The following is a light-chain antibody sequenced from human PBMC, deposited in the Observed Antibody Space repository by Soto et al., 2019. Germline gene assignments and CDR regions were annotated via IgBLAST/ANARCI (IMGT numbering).Light chain of an antibody. CDR3: QKYDTTPPWE. CDR1: QDIRNY. V-gene: IGKV1-27*01. CDR2: AAS. Sequence: DIQMTQSPSSLSASVGDRVTITCRASQDIRNYLAWHQQKPGKVPKLLIYAASTLQSGVPSRFSGSGSGTDFTLTISSLQPEDFATYYCQKYDTTPPWEFSQGTKVEIK. J-gene: IGKJ1*01.